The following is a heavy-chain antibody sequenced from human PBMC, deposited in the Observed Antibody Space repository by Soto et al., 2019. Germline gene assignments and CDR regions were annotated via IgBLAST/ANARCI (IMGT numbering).Heavy chain of an antibody. J-gene: IGHJ4*02. CDR1: GYTFTSYG. Sequence: SVKVSCKASGYTFTSYGISWVRQAPGQGLEWMGWISAYNGNTNYAQKLQGRVTMTTDTSTSTAYMELRSPRSDDTAVYYCARPYDFWSGSGPFDYWGQGTLVTVSS. V-gene: IGHV1-18*01. CDR3: ARPYDFWSGSGPFDY. D-gene: IGHD3-3*01. CDR2: ISAYNGNT.